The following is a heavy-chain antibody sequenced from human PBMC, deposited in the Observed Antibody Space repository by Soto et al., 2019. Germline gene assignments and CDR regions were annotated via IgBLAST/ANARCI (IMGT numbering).Heavy chain of an antibody. Sequence: SGPTLVNPTQTLTLTCTFSGFSLSTSGMCVSWIRQPPGKALEWLARIDWDDDKYYSTSLKTRLTISKDTSKNQVVLTMTNMDPVDTATYYCARIRAYYYDSSGYSETPVFDYWGQGTLVTVSS. CDR2: IDWDDDK. CDR3: ARIRAYYYDSSGYSETPVFDY. J-gene: IGHJ4*02. D-gene: IGHD3-22*01. V-gene: IGHV2-70*11. CDR1: GFSLSTSGMC.